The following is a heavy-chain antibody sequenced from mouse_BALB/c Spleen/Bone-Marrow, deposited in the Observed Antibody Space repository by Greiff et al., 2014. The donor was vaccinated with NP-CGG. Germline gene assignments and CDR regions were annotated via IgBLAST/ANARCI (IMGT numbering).Heavy chain of an antibody. CDR3: ARWLPAMDY. CDR2: IYPGDGDT. D-gene: IGHD2-2*01. V-gene: IGHV1-80*01. CDR1: GYAFSSYW. J-gene: IGHJ4*01. Sequence: VKLVESGAELVRPGSSVKISCKASGYAFSSYWMSWVKQRPGQGLEWIGQIYPGDGDTNYNGKFKGKATLTADKSPSTAYMQLSSLTSEDSAVYFCARWLPAMDYWGQGTSVTVSS.